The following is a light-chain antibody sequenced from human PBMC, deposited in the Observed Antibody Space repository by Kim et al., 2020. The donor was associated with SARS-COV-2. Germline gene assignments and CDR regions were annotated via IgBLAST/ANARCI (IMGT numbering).Light chain of an antibody. J-gene: IGLJ3*02. CDR2: DVT. CDR3: ISFTTSGTWV. Sequence: QSALTQPASVSGSAGQSITISCTGTSSDVGGYDYVSWFQQHPGRAPKVMIYDVTKRPSGVSNRFSGSKSGNTASLTISGLQAEDEADYYCISFTTSGTWVFGGGTQLTVL. CDR1: SSDVGGYDY. V-gene: IGLV2-14*03.